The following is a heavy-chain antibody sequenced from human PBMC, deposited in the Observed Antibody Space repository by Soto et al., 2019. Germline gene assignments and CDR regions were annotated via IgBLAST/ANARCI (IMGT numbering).Heavy chain of an antibody. D-gene: IGHD2-8*01. V-gene: IGHV3-66*01. CDR1: GFTVINNY. Sequence: EAHLVESGGGLVQPGGSLRLSCVVSGFTVINNYMSWVRQAPGKGLELVSGIHSTGIAYYADSVKGRLTISRDNTKNTLYIQLNSLRVDETAVYFCGQNSRGDMYHCFDYWGQGTLVTVSS. CDR3: GQNSRGDMYHCFDY. J-gene: IGHJ4*02. CDR2: IHSTGIA.